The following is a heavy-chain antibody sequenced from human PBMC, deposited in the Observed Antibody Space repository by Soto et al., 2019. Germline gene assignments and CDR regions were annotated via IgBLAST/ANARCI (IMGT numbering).Heavy chain of an antibody. Sequence: GSLRISCAASGVTFSTYWMNWVRQAPGKGLEWVANIKEDGSEKYYVDSVKGRFTISRDNVKNSLYLEMNSLRAEDTAVYYCASGHGMGVWGQGTTVTVSS. CDR1: GVTFSTYW. J-gene: IGHJ6*02. CDR3: ASGHGMGV. CDR2: IKEDGSEK. V-gene: IGHV3-7*01.